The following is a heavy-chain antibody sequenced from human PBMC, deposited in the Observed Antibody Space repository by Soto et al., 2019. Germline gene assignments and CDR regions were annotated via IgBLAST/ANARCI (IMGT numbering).Heavy chain of an antibody. D-gene: IGHD3-3*01. V-gene: IGHV1-2*04. CDR2: INPNSGGT. J-gene: IGHJ6*03. CDR3: ARDQAIFGVVITNPWYYYYMDV. Sequence: ASVKVSCKASGYTFTGYYMHWVRQAPGQGLEWMGWINPNSGGTNYAQKFQGWVTMTRDTSISTAYMELSRLRSEDTAVYYCARDQAIFGVVITNPWYYYYMDVWGKGTTVTVSS. CDR1: GYTFTGYY.